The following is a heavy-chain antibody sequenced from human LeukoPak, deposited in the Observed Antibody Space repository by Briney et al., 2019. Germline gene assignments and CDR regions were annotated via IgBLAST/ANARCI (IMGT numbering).Heavy chain of an antibody. CDR3: ARGSIAALPPLAEYFQH. D-gene: IGHD6-6*01. CDR1: GFTFSSYG. CDR2: IWYDGSNK. J-gene: IGHJ1*01. V-gene: IGHV3-33*01. Sequence: GGSLRLSCAASGFTFSSYGMHWVRQASGKGLEWVAVIWYDGSNKYYADSVKGRFTISRDNSKNTLYLQMNSLRAEDTAIYYCARGSIAALPPLAEYFQHWGQGTLVTVSS.